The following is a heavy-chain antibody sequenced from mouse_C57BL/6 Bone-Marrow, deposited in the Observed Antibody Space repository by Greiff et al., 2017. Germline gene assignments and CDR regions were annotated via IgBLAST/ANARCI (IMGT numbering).Heavy chain of an antibody. Sequence: QVQLQQPGAELVRPGSSVQLSCKASGYTFTSYWMDWVKQRPGQGLEWIGNIYPSDSETHYNQKFKDKATLTVDKSSSTAYMQLSSLTSEDSAVYYCARDYYGSSVDYWGQGTTLTAS. V-gene: IGHV1-61*01. CDR2: IYPSDSET. D-gene: IGHD1-1*01. CDR1: GYTFTSYW. J-gene: IGHJ2*01. CDR3: ARDYYGSSVDY.